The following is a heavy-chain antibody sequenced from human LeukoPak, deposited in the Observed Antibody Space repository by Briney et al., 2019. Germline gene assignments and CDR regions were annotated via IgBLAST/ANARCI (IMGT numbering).Heavy chain of an antibody. CDR3: ARGALIHNWFDP. J-gene: IGHJ5*02. CDR2: IYHSGST. CDR1: GGSISSGSYS. V-gene: IGHV4-30-2*01. D-gene: IGHD5-18*01. Sequence: PSQTLSLTCAVSGGSISSGSYSWSWIRQPPGKGLEWIGYIYHSGSTYYNPSLKSRVTISVDRSKNQFSLKLSSVTAADTAVYYCARGALIHNWFDPWGQGTLVTVSS.